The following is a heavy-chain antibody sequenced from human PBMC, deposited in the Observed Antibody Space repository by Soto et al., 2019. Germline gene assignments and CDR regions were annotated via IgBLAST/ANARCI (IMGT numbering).Heavy chain of an antibody. J-gene: IGHJ3*02. CDR2: IYYSGRT. Sequence: PSETLSLTCTVSGDSISSGSYYWSWIRQHPGKGLEWIGYIYYSGRTYFNPSLRSRVTISVDTSENHFSLKLSSVTAADTAVYYCTRGYCNNGICYYDAFDIWGQGTMVTVSS. D-gene: IGHD2-8*01. CDR1: GDSISSGSYY. V-gene: IGHV4-31*03. CDR3: TRGYCNNGICYYDAFDI.